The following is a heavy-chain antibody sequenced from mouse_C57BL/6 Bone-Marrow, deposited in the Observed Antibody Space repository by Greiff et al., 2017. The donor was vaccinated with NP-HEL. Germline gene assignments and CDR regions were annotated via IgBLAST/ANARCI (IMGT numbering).Heavy chain of an antibody. CDR1: GYTFTSYW. Sequence: VQLQQSGAELVKPGASVKVSCKASGYTFTSYWMHWVKQRPGQGLEWIGRIHPSDSDTNYNQKFKGKATLTVDKSSSTAYMQLSSLTSEDSAVYYCATPYYDYDLYAMDYWGQGTSVTVSS. V-gene: IGHV1-74*01. CDR3: ATPYYDYDLYAMDY. D-gene: IGHD2-4*01. J-gene: IGHJ4*01. CDR2: IHPSDSDT.